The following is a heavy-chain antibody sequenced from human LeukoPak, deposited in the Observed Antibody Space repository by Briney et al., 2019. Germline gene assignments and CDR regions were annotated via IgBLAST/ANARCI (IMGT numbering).Heavy chain of an antibody. V-gene: IGHV4-38-2*02. J-gene: IGHJ6*03. D-gene: IGHD2-2*01. CDR2: IYHSGST. Sequence: PSETLSLTCTVSGYSISSGYYWGWIRQPPGKGLEWIGSIYHSGSTYYNPSLKSRVTISVDTSKNQFSLKLSSVTAADTAVYYCARLEGVPAAMGIYYYYYMDVWGKGTTVTISS. CDR1: GYSISSGYY. CDR3: ARLEGVPAAMGIYYYYYMDV.